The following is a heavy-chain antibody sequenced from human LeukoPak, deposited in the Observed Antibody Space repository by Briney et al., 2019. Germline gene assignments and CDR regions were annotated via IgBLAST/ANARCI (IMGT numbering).Heavy chain of an antibody. CDR3: ARLRDYDFWSGYPYYFDY. J-gene: IGHJ4*02. V-gene: IGHV4-59*08. Sequence: SETLSLTCTVSGGSISSYYWSWIRQPPGKGLEWIGYIYYSGSINYNPSLKSRVTISVDTSKNQFSLKLSSVTAADTAVYYCARLRDYDFWSGYPYYFDYWGQGTLVTVSS. CDR1: GGSISSYY. CDR2: IYYSGSI. D-gene: IGHD3-3*01.